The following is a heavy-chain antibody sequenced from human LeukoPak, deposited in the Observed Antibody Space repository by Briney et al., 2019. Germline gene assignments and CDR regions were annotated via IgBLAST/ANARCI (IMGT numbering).Heavy chain of an antibody. V-gene: IGHV4-39*01. CDR1: GGSLSSSSYY. CDR2: ISYTGST. D-gene: IGHD1-1*01. Sequence: SETLSLTCTVSGGSLSSSSYYWGWIRQPPGKGLEWIASISYTGSTYHNPSLKSRVTVSVDTSKNQFSLKLSSVTAADTAVYYCARHDDVSKNFDYWGQGTLVTVSS. J-gene: IGHJ4*02. CDR3: ARHDDVSKNFDY.